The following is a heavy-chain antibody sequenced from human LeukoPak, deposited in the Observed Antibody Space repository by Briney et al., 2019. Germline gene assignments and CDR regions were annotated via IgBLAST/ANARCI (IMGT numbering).Heavy chain of an antibody. CDR3: VGIQLWWNAFDI. Sequence: GGSLRLSCAASGFTFSSYWMHWVRQAPGKGLEWVSAISGSGGSTYYADSVKGRFTISRDNSKNTLYLQMNSLRAEDTAVYYCVGIQLWWNAFDIWGQGTMVTVSS. CDR1: GFTFSSYW. J-gene: IGHJ3*02. D-gene: IGHD5-18*01. CDR2: ISGSGGST. V-gene: IGHV3-23*01.